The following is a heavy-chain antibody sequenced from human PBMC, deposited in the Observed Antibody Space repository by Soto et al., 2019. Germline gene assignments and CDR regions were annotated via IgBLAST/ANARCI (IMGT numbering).Heavy chain of an antibody. Sequence: GGCLRLSCAASGFTFSDYYMSWIRQAPGKGLEWVSYISSSSSYTNYADSVKGRFTISRDNAKNSLYLQMNSLRAEDTAVYYCARGSLREDYFDYWGQGTLVTVSS. V-gene: IGHV3-11*06. J-gene: IGHJ4*02. D-gene: IGHD1-26*01. CDR1: GFTFSDYY. CDR2: ISSSSSYT. CDR3: ARGSLREDYFDY.